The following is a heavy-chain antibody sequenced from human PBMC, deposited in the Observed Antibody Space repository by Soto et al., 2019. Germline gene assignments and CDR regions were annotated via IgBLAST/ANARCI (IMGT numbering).Heavy chain of an antibody. V-gene: IGHV4-30-4*01. D-gene: IGHD2-21*01. CDR2: IFYSGST. Sequence: QVQLQESGPGLVKTSQTLSLTCTVSGGSISSSYYYWSWIRQPPGKGLEWIGHIFYSGSTYYNPSLKSRLTISIDTSKNQTSLKLSSVTAADTAVYYCARDRKYGGGRGTVDVWGQGTTVTVSS. J-gene: IGHJ6*02. CDR1: GGSISSSYYY. CDR3: ARDRKYGGGRGTVDV.